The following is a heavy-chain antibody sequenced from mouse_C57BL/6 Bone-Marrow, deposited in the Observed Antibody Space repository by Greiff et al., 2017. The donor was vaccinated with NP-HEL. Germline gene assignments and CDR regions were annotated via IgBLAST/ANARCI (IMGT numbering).Heavy chain of an antibody. D-gene: IGHD4-1*01. CDR2: IDPATGNT. CDR3: ARSTGAGFAY. CDR1: GFKFKNTY. V-gene: IGHV14-3*01. Sequence: EVQLQQSVAELVRPGASVTLSCTASGFKFKNTYMHWVKQRPEQGLEWIGRIDPATGNTHYAPKFQGKATITADNSSKTAYLQLSSLTSEDTAIYYCARSTGAGFAYWGQGTLVTVSA. J-gene: IGHJ3*01.